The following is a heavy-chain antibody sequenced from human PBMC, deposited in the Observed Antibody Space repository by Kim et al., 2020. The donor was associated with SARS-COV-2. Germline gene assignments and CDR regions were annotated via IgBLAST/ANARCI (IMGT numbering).Heavy chain of an antibody. CDR3: ATGRGGVAAWVPFDY. CDR1: GGTFSSYA. V-gene: IGHV1-69*13. CDR2: IIPIFGTA. J-gene: IGHJ4*02. D-gene: IGHD2-15*01. Sequence: SVKVSCKASGGTFSSYAISWVRQAPGQGLEWMGGIIPIFGTANYAQKFQGRVTITADESTSTAYMELSSLRSEDTAVYYCATGRGGVAAWVPFDYWGQGTLVTVSS.